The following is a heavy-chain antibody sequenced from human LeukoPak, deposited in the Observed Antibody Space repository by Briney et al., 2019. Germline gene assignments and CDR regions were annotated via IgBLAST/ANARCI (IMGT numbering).Heavy chain of an antibody. CDR2: IYYSGGT. CDR3: ARDNGSGYYYDY. D-gene: IGHD3-22*01. CDR1: GGSISTYY. V-gene: IGHV4-59*01. Sequence: SETLSLTCTVSGGSISTYYWSWIRQPPGRGLEWIGYIYYSGGTNYNPSLKSRVTISVDTSKNQFSLKLSSVTAADTAVYYCARDNGSGYYYDYWGQGTLVTVSS. J-gene: IGHJ4*02.